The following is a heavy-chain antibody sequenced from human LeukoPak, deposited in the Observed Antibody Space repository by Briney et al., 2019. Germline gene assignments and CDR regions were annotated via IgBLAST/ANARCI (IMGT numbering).Heavy chain of an antibody. D-gene: IGHD3-3*01. CDR1: DGSFSDYY. CDR2: INHSGST. Sequence: PSETLSLTCAVYDGSFSDYYWSWIRQPPGKGLEWIGEINHSGSTNYNPSLKSRVTISLDTSKSQFSLKVRYVTAADTAVYYCARGLNDSWTGENYWGQGTLVTVSS. V-gene: IGHV4-34*01. J-gene: IGHJ4*02. CDR3: ARGLNDSWTGENY.